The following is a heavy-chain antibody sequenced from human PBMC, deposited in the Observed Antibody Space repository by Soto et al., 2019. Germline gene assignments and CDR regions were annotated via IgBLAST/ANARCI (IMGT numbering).Heavy chain of an antibody. V-gene: IGHV4-59*08. CDR3: ARVADYGDLSHFDY. Sequence: SETLSLTCTVSGGSISSYYWSWIRQPPGKGLEWIGYIYYSGSTNYNPSLKSRVTISVDTSKNQFSLKLSSVTAADTAVYYCARVADYGDLSHFDYWGQGTLVTVSS. J-gene: IGHJ4*02. CDR1: GGSISSYY. D-gene: IGHD4-17*01. CDR2: IYYSGST.